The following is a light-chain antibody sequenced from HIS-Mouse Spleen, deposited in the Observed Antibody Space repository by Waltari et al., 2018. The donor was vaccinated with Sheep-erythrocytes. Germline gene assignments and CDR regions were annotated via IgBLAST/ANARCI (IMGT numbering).Light chain of an antibody. V-gene: IGLV3-1*01. CDR2: HDS. Sequence: SYELTQPPSVSVSPGQTASITCSGDHLGDKYACWYHQKPGQSPVLVIYHDSKRPSGIPERFSGSNSGNTATLTISGTQAMDEADYYCQAWDSSTVVFGGGTKLTVL. J-gene: IGLJ2*01. CDR3: QAWDSSTVV. CDR1: HLGDKY.